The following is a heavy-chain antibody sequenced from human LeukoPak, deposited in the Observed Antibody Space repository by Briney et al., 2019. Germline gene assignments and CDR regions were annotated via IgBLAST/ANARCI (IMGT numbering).Heavy chain of an antibody. CDR1: GFPFSTYG. CDR2: IRYDGNNK. J-gene: IGHJ4*02. CDR3: AKTLQDSSGYYAAGD. D-gene: IGHD3-22*01. Sequence: GGSLRLSCAASGFPFSTYGMHWVRQAPGKGLEWVSFIRYDGNNKQYGDSVKGRFTISRDDSKNTLYLQMSSLRAEDTAVYYCAKTLQDSSGYYAAGDWGQGTLVTVSS. V-gene: IGHV3-30*02.